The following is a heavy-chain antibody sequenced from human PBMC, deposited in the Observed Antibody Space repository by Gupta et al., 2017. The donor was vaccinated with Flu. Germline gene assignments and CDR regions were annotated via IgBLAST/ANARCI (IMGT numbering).Heavy chain of an antibody. CDR2: IYYSGST. J-gene: IGHJ4*02. D-gene: IGHD2-2*01. CDR1: GGSISSYY. Sequence: QVQLQESGPGLVKPSETLSLTCTVSGGSISSYYWSWIRQPPGKGLEWIGYIYYSGSTNYNPSLKRRVTISVDTSKNQFSLKLSSVTAADTAVYYCARHSYCSSTSCYYGYYFDYWGQGTLVTVSS. CDR3: ARHSYCSSTSCYYGYYFDY. V-gene: IGHV4-59*08.